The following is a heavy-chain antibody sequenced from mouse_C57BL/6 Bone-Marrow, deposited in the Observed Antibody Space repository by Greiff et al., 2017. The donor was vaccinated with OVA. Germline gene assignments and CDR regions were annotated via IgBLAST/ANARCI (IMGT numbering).Heavy chain of an antibody. CDR2: IWSGGST. V-gene: IGHV2-2*01. J-gene: IGHJ3*01. CDR3: ARAYYYGSSYVWFAY. D-gene: IGHD1-1*01. Sequence: VQLQQSGPGLVQPSQSLSITCTVSGFSLTSYGVHWVRQSPGKGLEWLGVIWSGGSTDYNAAFISRLSISKDNSKSQVFFKMNSLQADDTAIYYCARAYYYGSSYVWFAYWGQGTLVTVSA. CDR1: GFSLTSYG.